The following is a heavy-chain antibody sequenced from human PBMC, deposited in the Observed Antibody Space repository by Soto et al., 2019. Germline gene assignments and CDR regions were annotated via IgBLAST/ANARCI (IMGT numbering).Heavy chain of an antibody. V-gene: IGHV1-69*01. D-gene: IGHD6-19*01. CDR1: GGTFNTYG. Sequence: QVHLVQSGAEVKKPGSSVKVSCRASGGTFNTYGFNWVRQAPGQGLEWMGGIIPLFGTTTYAQNFKGRVTITADQYTTTADMEMSGLTSEDTAVYFCARGGELAGWMPFDSWGQGTLVTVSS. J-gene: IGHJ4*02. CDR2: IIPLFGTT. CDR3: ARGGELAGWMPFDS.